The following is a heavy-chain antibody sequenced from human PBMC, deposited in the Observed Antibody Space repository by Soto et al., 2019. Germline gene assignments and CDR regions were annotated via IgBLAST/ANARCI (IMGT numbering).Heavy chain of an antibody. D-gene: IGHD4-4*01. CDR3: ASRDYNDAFDI. J-gene: IGHJ3*02. CDR1: GVSISTYY. V-gene: IGHV4-59*01. CDR2: VFYSGNT. Sequence: QVQLQESGPGLVKPSETLSLTCTVSGVSISTYYWTWIRQPPGKGLEWIGQVFYSGNTNYNPSLKSRVTISVDASRNQFSLRLSSVPAADTAMYYCASRDYNDAFDIWGQGTLVTVSS.